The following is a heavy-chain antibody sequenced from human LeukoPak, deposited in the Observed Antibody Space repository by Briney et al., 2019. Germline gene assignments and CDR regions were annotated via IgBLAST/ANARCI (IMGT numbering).Heavy chain of an antibody. Sequence: GKSLRLSCSASGFTFRNHGMHWVRQAPGKGLEWAAVIWYDGSNEYYADSVKGRFTISRDNSKNTLDLQMNSLRAEDTAVYYCARRSSGSPPYYFDYWGQGTLVTVSS. CDR2: IWYDGSNE. CDR1: GFTFRNHG. CDR3: ARRSSGSPPYYFDY. D-gene: IGHD1-26*01. J-gene: IGHJ4*02. V-gene: IGHV3-33*01.